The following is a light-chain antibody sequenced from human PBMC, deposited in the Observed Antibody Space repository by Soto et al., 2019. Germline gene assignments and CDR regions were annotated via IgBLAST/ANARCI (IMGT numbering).Light chain of an antibody. J-gene: IGKJ4*01. CDR2: HAS. Sequence: ETVLTQSPGTLSLSPGERATLSCRASQSVSRNYLAWYQQKPGQPPRLLMYHASTTATGIPDRFSGSGSGADFTLTISTLEPEDFAVYYCHQYAISPLTFGGGTKVEI. CDR3: HQYAISPLT. V-gene: IGKV3-20*01. CDR1: QSVSRNY.